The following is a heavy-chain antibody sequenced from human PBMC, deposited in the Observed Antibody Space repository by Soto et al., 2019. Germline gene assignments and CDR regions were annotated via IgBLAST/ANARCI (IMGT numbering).Heavy chain of an antibody. CDR3: LRGDFWGGATADY. CDR1: GFTFSSYG. V-gene: IGHV3-33*01. Sequence: QVQLVESGGGVVQPGRSLRLSCAAFGFTFSSYGMHWVRQAPGKGLEWVAVIWNDGSDKYYADSVQGRFTISRDNSKNTLYLQVNSPRVTDTPVYYCLRGDFWGGATADYWGQGTLVSVSS. D-gene: IGHD3-16*01. CDR2: IWNDGSDK. J-gene: IGHJ4*02.